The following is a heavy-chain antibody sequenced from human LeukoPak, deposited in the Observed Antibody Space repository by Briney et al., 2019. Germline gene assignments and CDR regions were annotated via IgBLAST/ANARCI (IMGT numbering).Heavy chain of an antibody. CDR2: IQEDGGDE. CDR3: ARDRGITTTHEYFEH. CDR1: GFTFSSYW. Sequence: GGSLRLSCAVSGFTFSSYWMSWVRQAPGKGLEWVANIQEDGGDEYYVDSVEGRFTISRDNAKNSLYLQMNSLRAEDTAVYYCARDRGITTTHEYFEHWGQGTLVTVAS. J-gene: IGHJ1*01. D-gene: IGHD3-10*01. V-gene: IGHV3-7*01.